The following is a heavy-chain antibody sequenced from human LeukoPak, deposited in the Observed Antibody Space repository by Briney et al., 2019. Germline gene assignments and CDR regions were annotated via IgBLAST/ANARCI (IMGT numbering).Heavy chain of an antibody. D-gene: IGHD3-10*01. CDR2: INPNSGGT. Sequence: GASVKVSCKASGYTFTGYYMHWVRQAPGQGLEWMGWINPNSGGTNYAQKFQGRVTMTRDTSISTAYMELSRLRSDDTAVYYCARAMDSYYYYYMDVWGKGTTVTVSS. CDR3: ARAMDSYYYYYMDV. CDR1: GYTFTGYY. V-gene: IGHV1-2*02. J-gene: IGHJ6*03.